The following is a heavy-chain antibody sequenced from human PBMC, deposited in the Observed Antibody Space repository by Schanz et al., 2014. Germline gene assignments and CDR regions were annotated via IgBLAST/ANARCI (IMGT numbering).Heavy chain of an antibody. CDR3: AKDRWRATVMVDAFDI. CDR1: GFTFSNYN. D-gene: IGHD4-4*01. V-gene: IGHV3-23*04. CDR2: ISGGGGST. Sequence: EVDLVESGGGLVQPGGSLRLSCEASGFTFSNYNMNWVRQAPGKGLEWVSSISGGGGSTRYGDSLRGRFYISRDNSKNTVHLQMNSLRAEDTAVYFCAKDRWRATVMVDAFDIWGQGTKVTVSS. J-gene: IGHJ3*02.